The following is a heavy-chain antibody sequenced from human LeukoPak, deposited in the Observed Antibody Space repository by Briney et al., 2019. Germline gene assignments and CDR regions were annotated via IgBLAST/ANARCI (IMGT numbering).Heavy chain of an antibody. CDR2: IKSNSDGGTT. V-gene: IGHV3-15*01. D-gene: IGHD3-16*02. J-gene: IGHJ4*02. CDR1: GFAFTNVY. Sequence: GGSLRLSCTTSGFAFTNVYMSWVRQAPGKGLEWVGRIKSNSDGGTTDYAVPVKGRFTISRDDSEITLYLQMNSLKTEDTAVYYCTTDAGYTSKWYNYWGQGTLVTVSS. CDR3: TTDAGYTSKWYNY.